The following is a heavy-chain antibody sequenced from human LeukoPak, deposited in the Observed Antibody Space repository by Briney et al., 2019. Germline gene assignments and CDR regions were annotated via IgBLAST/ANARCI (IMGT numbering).Heavy chain of an antibody. Sequence: GGSLRLSCAASGFTFSSYWMHWVRQAPGKGLVWVSRINSDGSSTSYADSVKGRFTISRDNAKNTLYLQMNSLRAEDTAVYYCARAEAVGDDILTGYYISLHYFDYWGQGTLVTVSS. CDR2: INSDGSST. J-gene: IGHJ4*02. CDR1: GFTFSSYW. V-gene: IGHV3-74*01. D-gene: IGHD3-9*01. CDR3: ARAEAVGDDILTGYYISLHYFDY.